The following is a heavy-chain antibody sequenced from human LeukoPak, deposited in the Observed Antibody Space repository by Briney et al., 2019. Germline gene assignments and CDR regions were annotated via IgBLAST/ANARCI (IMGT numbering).Heavy chain of an antibody. Sequence: PSQTLSLTCTVSGGSVSSGSYYWSWIRQPAGKGLEWIGLIYTSGSTNYNPSLKSRVTISVDTSKNQFSLKLSSATAADTAVYYCAREFAYWGQGTLVTVSS. J-gene: IGHJ4*02. CDR2: IYTSGST. CDR3: AREFAY. V-gene: IGHV4-61*02. CDR1: GGSVSSGSYY.